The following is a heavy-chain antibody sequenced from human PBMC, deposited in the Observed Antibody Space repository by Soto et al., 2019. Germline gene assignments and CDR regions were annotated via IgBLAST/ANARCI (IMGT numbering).Heavy chain of an antibody. V-gene: IGHV4-34*01. J-gene: IGHJ4*02. Sequence: PSETLSLTCAVYGGSFSGYYWSCIRQPPGKGLEWIGEINHSGSTNYNPSLKSRVTISVDTSKNQFSLKLSSVTAADTAVYYCARHYGSGSYYNPVLHFDYWGQGTLVTVSS. CDR2: INHSGST. CDR3: ARHYGSGSYYNPVLHFDY. CDR1: GGSFSGYY. D-gene: IGHD3-10*01.